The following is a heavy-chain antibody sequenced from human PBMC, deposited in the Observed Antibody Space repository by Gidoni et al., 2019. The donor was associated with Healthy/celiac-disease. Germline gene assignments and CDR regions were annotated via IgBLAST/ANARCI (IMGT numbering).Heavy chain of an antibody. CDR3: ARDPGVQQLANNWFDP. J-gene: IGHJ5*02. Sequence: QVQLVESWGGVVQPGRSLRLSCAASGFTFSSYGMHWVRQAPGKGLEWVAVIWYDGSNKYYADSVKGRFTISRDNSKNTLYLQMNSLRAEDTAVYYCARDPGVQQLANNWFDPWGQGTLVTVSS. V-gene: IGHV3-33*01. CDR2: IWYDGSNK. D-gene: IGHD6-13*01. CDR1: GFTFSSYG.